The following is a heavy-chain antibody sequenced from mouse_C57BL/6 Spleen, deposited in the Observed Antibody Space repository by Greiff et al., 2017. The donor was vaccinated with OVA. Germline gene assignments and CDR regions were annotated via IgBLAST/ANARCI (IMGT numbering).Heavy chain of an antibody. Sequence: QVKLQQPGAELVRPGTSVKLSCKASGYTFTSYWMHWVKQRPGQGLEWIGVIDPSDSYTNYNQKFKGKATLTVDTSSSTAYMQLSSLTSEDSAVYYCARNYYGSSYAYWGQGTLVTVSA. V-gene: IGHV1-59*01. CDR2: IDPSDSYT. J-gene: IGHJ3*01. CDR3: ARNYYGSSYAY. D-gene: IGHD1-1*01. CDR1: GYTFTSYW.